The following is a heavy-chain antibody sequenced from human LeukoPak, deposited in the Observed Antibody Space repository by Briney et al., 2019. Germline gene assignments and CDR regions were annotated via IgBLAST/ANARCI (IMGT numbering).Heavy chain of an antibody. D-gene: IGHD2-15*01. CDR3: ARALNPLPGTCYFDY. Sequence: SETLFLTCAVPRGSLLCTNWWSGVCQPPCGGLVWIGEDHLNGASNYNPALKSRVNMYIDEPRNQLSLELTSVTAADTTMFYCARALNPLPGTCYFDYWGQGTLVTVSS. CDR2: DHLNGAS. CDR1: RGSLLCTNW. V-gene: IGHV4-4*02. J-gene: IGHJ4*02.